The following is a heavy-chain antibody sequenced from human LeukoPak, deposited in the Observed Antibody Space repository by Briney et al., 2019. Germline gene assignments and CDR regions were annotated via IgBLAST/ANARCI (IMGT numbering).Heavy chain of an antibody. J-gene: IGHJ6*03. CDR1: GYTFSGYY. CDR2: INPNSGGT. CDR3: ARVIAAVTKGRYYYMDV. Sequence: AASVKVSCKASGYTFSGYYMHWVRQAPGQGLEWMGWINPNSGGTNYAQKFQGRVTMTRDTSISTAYMELRSLRSDDTAVYYCARVIAAVTKGRYYYMDVWGKGTTVTVSS. D-gene: IGHD4-17*01. V-gene: IGHV1-2*02.